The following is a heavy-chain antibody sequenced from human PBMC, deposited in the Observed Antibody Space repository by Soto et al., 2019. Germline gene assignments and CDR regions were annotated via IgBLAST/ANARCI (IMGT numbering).Heavy chain of an antibody. CDR1: GYGFTTYG. CDR2: ISAHNGNT. V-gene: IGHV1-18*01. J-gene: IGHJ4*02. Sequence: QVHLVQSGAEVKKPGASVKVSCKGSGYGFTTYGITWVRQAPGQGLEWMAWISAHNGNTNYAQKLQGRDTGTRNTSTSTAYMEVRSLRSDDTALYYCARGRYGDYWGQGALVTVSS. CDR3: ARGRYGDY. D-gene: IGHD1-1*01.